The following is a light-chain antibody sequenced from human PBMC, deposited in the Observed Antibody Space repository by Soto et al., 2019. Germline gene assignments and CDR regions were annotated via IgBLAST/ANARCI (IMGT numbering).Light chain of an antibody. CDR1: SSDVGGYNY. CDR3: NSYRGRGIV. Sequence: QAFLAQPASVSGSTGQSITISCTGTSSDVGGYNYLSWYQHHPGKAPKLMIYEVSNRPSGVSYRFSGSKSGNTASLTISGLQAEDEADYYCNSYRGRGIVFGTGKKVTV. J-gene: IGLJ1*01. V-gene: IGLV2-14*01. CDR2: EVS.